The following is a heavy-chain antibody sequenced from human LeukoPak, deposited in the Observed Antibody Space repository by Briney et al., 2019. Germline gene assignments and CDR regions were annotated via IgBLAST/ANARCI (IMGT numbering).Heavy chain of an antibody. CDR3: ARDSESLLTGGNFRSTSGTMAPSYGMDV. CDR2: INPNSGGT. J-gene: IGHJ6*02. CDR1: GYTFTGYY. V-gene: IGHV1-2*02. Sequence: GASVKVSCKASGYTFTGYYMHWVRQAPGQGLEWMGWINPNSGGTNYAQKFQGRVTMTRDTSISTAYMELSRLRSDDTAVYYCARDSESLLTGGNFRSTSGTMAPSYGMDVWGLGTTVTVSS. D-gene: IGHD7-27*01.